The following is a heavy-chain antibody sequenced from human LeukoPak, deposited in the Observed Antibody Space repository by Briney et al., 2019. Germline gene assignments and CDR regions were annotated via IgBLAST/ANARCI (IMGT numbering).Heavy chain of an antibody. CDR2: INNDGSTT. D-gene: IGHD1-26*01. J-gene: IGHJ4*02. CDR1: GFNFTMYW. V-gene: IGHV3-74*01. CDR3: ARASAGSYVHFDY. Sequence: GGSLKLSCAASGFNFTMYWMHWVRQAPGKGLVWVSRINNDGSTTSHADSVKGRFTISRDNAKNTLYLQMNSLRAEDAAVYYCARASAGSYVHFDYWGQGTLVTVSS.